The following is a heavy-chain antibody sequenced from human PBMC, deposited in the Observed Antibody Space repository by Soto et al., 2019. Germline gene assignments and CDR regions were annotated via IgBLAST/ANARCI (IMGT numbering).Heavy chain of an antibody. CDR3: AHIGFDDSSVYCFAY. CDR1: GFSLSTSGAG. Sequence: QITLKESGPTLVKPKQTLTLTCTFSGFSLSTSGAGVGWIRPPPGKALEGLALIYWDDDKRYSPSLNSRLTSTMDTTKNHVVLTMTNMDAVETATYCCAHIGFDDSSVYCFAYWCPGILVTVS. D-gene: IGHD3-22*01. CDR2: IYWDDDK. V-gene: IGHV2-5*02. J-gene: IGHJ4*02.